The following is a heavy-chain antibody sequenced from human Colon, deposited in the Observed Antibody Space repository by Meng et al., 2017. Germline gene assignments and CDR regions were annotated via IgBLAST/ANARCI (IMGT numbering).Heavy chain of an antibody. CDR2: ISYDGSNK. J-gene: IGHJ6*02. CDR3: ARDRTHDYGDYVSYYYYGMDV. V-gene: IGHV3-30*04. D-gene: IGHD4-17*01. Sequence: GGSLRLSCAASGFTFSSYAMHWVRRAPGKGLEWVAVISYDGSNKYYADSVKGRFTISRDNSKNTLYLQMNSLRAEDTAVYYCARDRTHDYGDYVSYYYYGMDVWGQGTTVTVSS. CDR1: GFTFSSYA.